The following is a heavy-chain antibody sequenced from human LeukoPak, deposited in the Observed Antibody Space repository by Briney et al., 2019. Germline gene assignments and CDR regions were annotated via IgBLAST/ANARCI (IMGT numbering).Heavy chain of an antibody. CDR3: ARAPDLDSSGDYYRFFQH. CDR1: GFTFSTYW. J-gene: IGHJ1*01. D-gene: IGHD3-22*01. Sequence: GGSLRLSCSASGFTFSTYWMSWVRQAPGKGLEWVANIKQDGNERYYMDSVKGRFTISRDNAKNSLYLQMNSLRAEDTAVYYCARAPDLDSSGDYYRFFQHWGQGTLVTVSS. CDR2: IKQDGNER. V-gene: IGHV3-7*05.